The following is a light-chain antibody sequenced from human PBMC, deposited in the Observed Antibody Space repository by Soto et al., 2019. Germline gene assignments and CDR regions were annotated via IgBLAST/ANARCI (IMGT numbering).Light chain of an antibody. CDR1: ETISTF. J-gene: IGKJ5*01. Sequence: DIQLTQSPSSLSASVGDRVTMTCRASETISTFLNWYQHKPGKAPRLLISAASRLQSGVPPRFSGSGSGTEFTLTINSLRPEDFASYYCQQSYSSSPITFGPGTLLEIK. CDR2: AAS. V-gene: IGKV1-39*01. CDR3: QQSYSSSPIT.